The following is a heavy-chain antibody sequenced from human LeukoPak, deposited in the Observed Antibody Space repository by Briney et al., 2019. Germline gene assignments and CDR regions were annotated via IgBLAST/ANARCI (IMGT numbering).Heavy chain of an antibody. V-gene: IGHV4-39*07. CDR2: FYYSGST. CDR1: GGSISSSSYY. CDR3: ARGYDFWSANYYMDV. J-gene: IGHJ6*03. D-gene: IGHD3-3*01. Sequence: PSETLSLTCTVSGGSISSSSYYWGWIRQPPGKGLEWIGSFYYSGSTYYNPSLESRVTISLDTSKSHFSLMLSSVTAADTAVYYCARGYDFWSANYYMDVWGKGTTVTVSS.